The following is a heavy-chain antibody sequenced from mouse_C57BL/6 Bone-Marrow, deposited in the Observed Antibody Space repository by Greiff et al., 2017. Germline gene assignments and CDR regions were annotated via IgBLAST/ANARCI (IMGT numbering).Heavy chain of an antibody. Sequence: EVQLQHSGPELVKPGASVKISCKASGYTFTDYYMHWVKQSHGKSLEWIGDLTPHNGGPSYNQQFKGTATLTVAKSSSTASMELRSLTAEDAAVYYCARSFCFDYWGQGTTLTVSS. CDR2: LTPHNGGP. CDR1: GYTFTDYY. V-gene: IGHV1-26*01. CDR3: ARSFCFDY. J-gene: IGHJ2*01.